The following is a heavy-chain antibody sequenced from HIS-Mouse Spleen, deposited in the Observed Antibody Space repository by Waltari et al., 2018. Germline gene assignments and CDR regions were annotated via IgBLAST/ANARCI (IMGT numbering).Heavy chain of an antibody. CDR2: INHSGST. Sequence: QVQLQQWGAGLLKPSETLSLTSAVYGVSASGYYWSWIRQPPGKGLEWIGEINHSGSTNYNPSLKSRVTISVDTSKNQFSLKLSSVTAADTTVYYCARGPSRLDAFDIWGQGTMVTVSS. CDR3: ARGPSRLDAFDI. J-gene: IGHJ3*02. CDR1: GVSASGYY. D-gene: IGHD5-12*01. V-gene: IGHV4-34*01.